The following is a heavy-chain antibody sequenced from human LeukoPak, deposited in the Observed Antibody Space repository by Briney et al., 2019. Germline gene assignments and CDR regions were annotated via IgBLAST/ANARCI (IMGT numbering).Heavy chain of an antibody. CDR1: GFTVSSNY. V-gene: IGHV3-66*01. J-gene: IGHJ5*02. CDR2: IYSGGST. Sequence: GGSLRLSCAVSGFTVSSNYMSWVRQAPGKGLEWVSVIYSGGSTYYADSVKGRFTISRDNSKNTLHLQMNSLRAEDTAVYYCASGYSKSWYGGGWFDPWGQGTLVTVSS. CDR3: ASGYSKSWYGGGWFDP. D-gene: IGHD6-13*01.